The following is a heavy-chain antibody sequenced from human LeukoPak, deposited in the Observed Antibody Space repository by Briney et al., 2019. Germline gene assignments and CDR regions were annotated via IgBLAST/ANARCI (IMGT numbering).Heavy chain of an antibody. CDR1: GFTFSDYY. J-gene: IGHJ4*02. V-gene: IGHV3-11*01. D-gene: IGHD5-24*01. CDR3: ARAGDGYNYPDYFDY. Sequence: GGSLRLSCAASGFTFSDYYMSWIRQAPGKGLEWVSYISSSGSTIYYADSVKGRFTISRDNAKNSLYLQMNSLRAEDPAVYYCARAGDGYNYPDYFDYWGQGTLVNVSS. CDR2: ISSSGSTI.